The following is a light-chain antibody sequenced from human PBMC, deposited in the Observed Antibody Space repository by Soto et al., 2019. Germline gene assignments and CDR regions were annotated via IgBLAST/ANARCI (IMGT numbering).Light chain of an antibody. Sequence: QSVLTQPASVSGSPGQSITISCTGNSSDVGSYNYVSWYQHHPGKAPRLMIYASSNRPSGVSHRFSGSRSGNTASLTISGLQAEDEADYYCSSYTSGSTLYVFGTGTKVTVL. CDR3: SSYTSGSTLYV. J-gene: IGLJ1*01. V-gene: IGLV2-14*01. CDR1: SSDVGSYNY. CDR2: ASS.